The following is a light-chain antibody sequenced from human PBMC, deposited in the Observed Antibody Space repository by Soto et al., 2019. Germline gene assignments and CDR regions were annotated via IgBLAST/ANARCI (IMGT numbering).Light chain of an antibody. CDR2: AAS. V-gene: IGKV1-12*01. Sequence: IQITQSPSSVSASVGDTVTITCRASQLISSWLAWYQQKPGKAPKLLIYAASNLQSGVPSRFSGSESGTDFTLTISSLQPEDFATYFCQQDSSLPLTFGGGTKVEI. CDR3: QQDSSLPLT. CDR1: QLISSW. J-gene: IGKJ4*01.